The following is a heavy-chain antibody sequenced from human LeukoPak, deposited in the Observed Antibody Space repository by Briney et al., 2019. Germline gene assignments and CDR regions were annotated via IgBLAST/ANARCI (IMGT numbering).Heavy chain of an antibody. D-gene: IGHD3-22*01. V-gene: IGHV1-69*04. CDR1: GGTFSSYA. CDR3: ARARYYYDSSGYRFDY. CDR2: IIPILGIA. J-gene: IGHJ4*02. Sequence: ASVKVSCKASGGTFSSYAISWVRQAPGQGLEWMGRIIPILGIANYAQKFQGRVTITAGKSTSTAYMELSSLGSEDTAVYYCARARYYYDSSGYRFDYWGQGTLVTVSS.